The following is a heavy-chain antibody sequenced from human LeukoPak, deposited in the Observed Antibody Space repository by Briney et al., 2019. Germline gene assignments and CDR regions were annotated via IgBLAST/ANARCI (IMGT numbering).Heavy chain of an antibody. CDR3: ARDYYDRAFDI. D-gene: IGHD3-22*01. CDR2: ISAYNGNT. V-gene: IGHV1-18*01. J-gene: IGHJ3*02. CDR1: GYTFTSYG. Sequence: ASVKVSCKASGYTFTSYGISWVRQAPGQGLEWMGWISAYNGNTNYAQKLQGRVTITRNTSISTAYMELSSLRSEDTAAYYCARDYYDRAFDIWGQGTMVTVSS.